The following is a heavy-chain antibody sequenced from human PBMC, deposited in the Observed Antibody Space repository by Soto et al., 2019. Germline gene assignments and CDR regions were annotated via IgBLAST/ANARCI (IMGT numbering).Heavy chain of an antibody. J-gene: IGHJ4*02. CDR3: APTGYSYGYYGYFDY. D-gene: IGHD5-18*01. CDR1: GFTFSSYA. CDR2: ISGSGGST. Sequence: GGSLRLSCAASGFTFSSYAMSWVRQAPGKGLEWVSAISGSGGSTYYADSVKGRFTISRDNSKNTLYLQMNSLRAEDTAVYYCAPTGYSYGYYGYFDYWGQGTLVTVSS. V-gene: IGHV3-23*01.